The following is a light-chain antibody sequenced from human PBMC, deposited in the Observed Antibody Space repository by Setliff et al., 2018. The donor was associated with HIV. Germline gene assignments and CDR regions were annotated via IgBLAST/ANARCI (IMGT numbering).Light chain of an antibody. Sequence: QPVLTQPPSVSGAPGQRVTISCTGSSSNIGTGYDVHWYQQLPGTAPKLLIFGNSNRPSGVPDRFSGSKSGTSASLAITGLHAEDEADYYCQSYDSSLTGSYVFGTGTKVTVL. CDR3: QSYDSSLTGSYV. V-gene: IGLV1-40*01. CDR2: GNS. J-gene: IGLJ1*01. CDR1: SSNIGTGYD.